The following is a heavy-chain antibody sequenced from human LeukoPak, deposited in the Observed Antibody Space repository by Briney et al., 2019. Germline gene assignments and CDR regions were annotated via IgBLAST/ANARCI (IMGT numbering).Heavy chain of an antibody. CDR3: ARVGDWNDALLLDY. V-gene: IGHV4-59*01. CDR2: IYYSGST. D-gene: IGHD1-1*01. CDR1: GGSISSYY. J-gene: IGHJ4*02. Sequence: PSETLSLTCTVSGGSISSYYWSWIRQPPGKGLEWIGYIYYSGSTNYNPSLKSRVTISVDTSKNQFSLKLSSVTAADTAVYYCARVGDWNDALLLDYWGQGTLVTVSS.